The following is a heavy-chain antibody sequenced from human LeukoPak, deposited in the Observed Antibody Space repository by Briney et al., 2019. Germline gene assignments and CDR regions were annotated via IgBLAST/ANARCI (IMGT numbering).Heavy chain of an antibody. CDR1: GYSFTSYW. Sequence: GGSLKISCKGSGYSFTSYWIGWVRQMPGKGLEWMGIIYPGDSDTRYSPSFQGQVTISADTSISTAYLQWSSLKASDTAMYYCARLLNPYYYDSSGYYYWGQGTLVTVSS. CDR2: IYPGDSDT. D-gene: IGHD3-22*01. V-gene: IGHV5-51*01. J-gene: IGHJ4*02. CDR3: ARLLNPYYYDSSGYYY.